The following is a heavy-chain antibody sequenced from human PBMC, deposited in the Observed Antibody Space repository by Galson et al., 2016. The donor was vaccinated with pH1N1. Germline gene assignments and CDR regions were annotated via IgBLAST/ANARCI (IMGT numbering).Heavy chain of an antibody. Sequence: SVKVSCKASGYTFTGYYMNWVRQAPGQGLEWMGWINPNSGGTKYAQKCQGRVTMTRDTPISTAYMELSRLRSDDTAVYYCARRGSSTSHYYYGMDVWGQGTTVTVSS. D-gene: IGHD2-2*01. CDR3: ARRGSSTSHYYYGMDV. CDR1: GYTFTGYY. V-gene: IGHV1-2*02. J-gene: IGHJ6*02. CDR2: INPNSGGT.